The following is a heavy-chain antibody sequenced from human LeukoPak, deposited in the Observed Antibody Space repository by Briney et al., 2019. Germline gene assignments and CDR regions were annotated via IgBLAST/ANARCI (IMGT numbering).Heavy chain of an antibody. CDR1: GGSISSSSYY. Sequence: SETLSLTCSVSGGSISSSSYYWGWIRQPPGKGLEWIGSMYNGGSTYYNPSLKSRVTISVDMSKNQFPLKLSSVTAADTAVYYCARHIREYRSGWYGFGYWGQGTLVTVSS. CDR2: MYNGGST. CDR3: ARHIREYRSGWYGFGY. D-gene: IGHD6-19*01. V-gene: IGHV4-39*01. J-gene: IGHJ4*02.